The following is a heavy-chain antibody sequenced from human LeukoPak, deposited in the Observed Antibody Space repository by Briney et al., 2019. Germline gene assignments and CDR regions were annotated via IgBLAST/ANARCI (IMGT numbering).Heavy chain of an antibody. V-gene: IGHV4-34*01. J-gene: IGHJ5*02. CDR3: ARGRGDGVVVQAAMRFAWFDP. D-gene: IGHD2-2*01. CDR1: IGSFSDYY. CDR2: ISHSGST. Sequence: SETLSLTCAVYIGSFSDYYWSWIRQPPGKGLEWIGEISHSGSTNYNPSFQSRVTLSVDTSKNQFSLKLSSVTAADTAVYYCARGRGDGVVVQAAMRFAWFDPWGQGTLVAVSS.